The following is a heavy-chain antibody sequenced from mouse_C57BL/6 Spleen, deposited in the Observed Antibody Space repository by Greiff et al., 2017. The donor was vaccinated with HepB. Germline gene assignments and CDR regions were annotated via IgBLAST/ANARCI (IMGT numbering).Heavy chain of an antibody. Sequence: EVQLQQSGPVLVKPGASVKMSCKASGYTFTDYYMNWVKQSHGKSLEWIGVINPYNGGTSYNQKFKGKATLTVDKSSSTAYMELNSLTSEDSAVYYCARSTVVATYPYYYAMDYWGQGTSVTVSS. CDR1: GYTFTDYY. D-gene: IGHD1-1*01. V-gene: IGHV1-19*01. J-gene: IGHJ4*01. CDR2: INPYNGGT. CDR3: ARSTVVATYPYYYAMDY.